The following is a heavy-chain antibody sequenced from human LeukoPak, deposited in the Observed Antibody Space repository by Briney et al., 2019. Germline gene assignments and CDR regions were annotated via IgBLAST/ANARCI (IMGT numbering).Heavy chain of an antibody. V-gene: IGHV3-23*01. CDR3: AKVCITIFGVVDPIDY. CDR1: GFTFSSYA. CDR2: ISGSGGST. D-gene: IGHD3-3*01. Sequence: GASLRLSCAASGFTFSSYAMSWVRQAPGKGLEWVSAISGSGGSTYYADSVKGRFTISRDNSKNTLYLQMNSLRAEDTAVYYCAKVCITIFGVVDPIDYWGQGTLVTASS. J-gene: IGHJ4*02.